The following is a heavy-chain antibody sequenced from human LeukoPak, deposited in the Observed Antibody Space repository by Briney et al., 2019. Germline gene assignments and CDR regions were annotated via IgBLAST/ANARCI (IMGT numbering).Heavy chain of an antibody. Sequence: SVRVSCKASGGTFSSYAISWVRQAPGQGLEWMGGIIPIFGTANYAQKFQGRVTITADESTSTAYMELRSLRSDDTAVYYCARDGGSSTLRSSFDYWGQGTLVTVSS. V-gene: IGHV1-69*13. J-gene: IGHJ4*02. CDR1: GGTFSSYA. CDR3: ARDGGSSTLRSSFDY. CDR2: IIPIFGTA. D-gene: IGHD6-6*01.